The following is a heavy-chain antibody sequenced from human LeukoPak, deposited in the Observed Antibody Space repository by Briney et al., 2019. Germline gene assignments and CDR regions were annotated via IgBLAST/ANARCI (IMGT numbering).Heavy chain of an antibody. J-gene: IGHJ6*02. CDR1: GFTFSSYA. D-gene: IGHD6-6*01. CDR2: ISSNGGST. V-gene: IGHV3-64*04. Sequence: GGSLRLSCSASGFTFSSYAMHWVRQAPGKGLEYVSAISSNGGSTYYADSVKGRFTISRDNSKSTLYLQMNSLRSEDTAVYYCAKPRQQLVRYGLDVWGQGTTVIVSS. CDR3: AKPRQQLVRYGLDV.